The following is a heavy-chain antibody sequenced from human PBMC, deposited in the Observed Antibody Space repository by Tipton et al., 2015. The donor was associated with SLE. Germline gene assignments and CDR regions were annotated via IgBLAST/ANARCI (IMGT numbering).Heavy chain of an antibody. D-gene: IGHD3-10*01. V-gene: IGHV1-69*05. CDR2: IFPISGST. CDR1: GGTFYSFL. Sequence: QLVQSGAEVKKPGSSVKVSCKASGGTFYSFLIAWVRQAPGQGLEWMGGIFPISGSTNYAQRFQGRVTITTDDSTTTAYMELSSLKSEDTAVYYCARIPGVRAPDVFDIWGQGTVVTVSS. CDR3: ARIPGVRAPDVFDI. J-gene: IGHJ3*02.